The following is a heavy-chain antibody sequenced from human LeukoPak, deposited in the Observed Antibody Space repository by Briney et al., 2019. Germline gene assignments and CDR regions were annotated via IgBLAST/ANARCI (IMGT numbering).Heavy chain of an antibody. CDR1: GFRFSYSW. J-gene: IGHJ4*02. Sequence: PGGSLRLSCAASGFRFSYSWMYWVRQGPGKGPVWVSRMKTDGSTIEYADSVKGRFTISRDNAKNTLFLQVSSLRVEDTAVYYCARGADHGGSYYPDWGQGTRVTVSS. CDR2: MKTDGSTI. D-gene: IGHD3-10*01. CDR3: ARGADHGGSYYPD. V-gene: IGHV3-74*01.